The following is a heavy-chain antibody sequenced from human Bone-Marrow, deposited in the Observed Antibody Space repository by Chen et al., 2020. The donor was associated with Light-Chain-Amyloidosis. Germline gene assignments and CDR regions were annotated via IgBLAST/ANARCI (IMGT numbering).Heavy chain of an antibody. V-gene: IGHV3-23*04. CDR1: GCACSSYA. J-gene: IGHJ3*02. Sequence: EVQLVESGGGLLQRGGSLRLSCAASGCACSSYAMSWVRQAPGKGLGWVSTIRGRGGSSYYGDSVKVRLTISRDNSKNALFLQMNSLRAEDTAVYYCAKDISYDDILPGYPADAFDIWGQGTMVTVSS. CDR3: AKDISYDDILPGYPADAFDI. D-gene: IGHD3-9*01. CDR2: IRGRGGSS.